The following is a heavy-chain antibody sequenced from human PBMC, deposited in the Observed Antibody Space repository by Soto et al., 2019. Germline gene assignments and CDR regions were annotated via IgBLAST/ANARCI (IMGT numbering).Heavy chain of an antibody. CDR3: AKDSKTNGTNVIFDS. D-gene: IGHD1-1*01. J-gene: IGHJ4*02. CDR2: ISANGGRA. V-gene: IGHV3-23*01. CDR1: GFTFGTYA. Sequence: EVQLLESGGGLVQPGGSLTLSCAASGFTFGTYALSWVRQAPGKGLEWVSAISANGGRAYYADSVKGRFTISRDNSWNTVYLQMSSLSDGATAIYYCAKDSKTNGTNVIFDSWGQGTLVTVSS.